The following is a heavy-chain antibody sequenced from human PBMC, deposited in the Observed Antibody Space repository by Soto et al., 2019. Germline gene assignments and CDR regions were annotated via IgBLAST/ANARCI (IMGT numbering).Heavy chain of an antibody. D-gene: IGHD6-19*01. CDR1: GYTFTNYG. J-gene: IGHJ6*02. CDR3: ARRQWLVGGYYYGMDV. CDR2: NSAYNGNT. Sequence: ASVKVSCKASGYTFTNYGISWVRQAPGQGLEWIGWNSAYNGNTNYAQKLQGRVTMTTDTSTSTAYMELRSLRSDDTAVYYCARRQWLVGGYYYGMDVWGQGTTVTVSS. V-gene: IGHV1-18*01.